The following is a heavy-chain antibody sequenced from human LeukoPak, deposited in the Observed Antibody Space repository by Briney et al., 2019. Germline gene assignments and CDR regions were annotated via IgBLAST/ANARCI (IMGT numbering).Heavy chain of an antibody. Sequence: GGSLRLSCAASGFTFSSYSMNWVRQAPGKGLEWVSAISGSGGSTYYADSVKGRFTISRDNSKNTLYLQMNSLRAEDTAVYYCAKHYYGSGSYYNVWGQGTLVTVSS. CDR3: AKHYYGSGSYYNV. CDR2: ISGSGGST. V-gene: IGHV3-23*01. D-gene: IGHD3-10*01. CDR1: GFTFSSYS. J-gene: IGHJ4*02.